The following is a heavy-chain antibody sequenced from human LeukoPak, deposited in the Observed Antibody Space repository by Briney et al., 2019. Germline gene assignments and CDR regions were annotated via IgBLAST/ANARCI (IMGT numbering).Heavy chain of an antibody. J-gene: IGHJ3*02. CDR2: ISGSGGST. V-gene: IGHV3-23*01. CDR3: AKDGGSGYDPDAFDI. Sequence: GGSLRLSCAASGFTLSSYAMSWVRQAPGKGLEWVSAISGSGGSTYYADSVKGRFTISRDNSKNTLYLQMNSLRAEDTAVYYCAKDGGSGYDPDAFDIWGQGTMVTVSS. CDR1: GFTLSSYA. D-gene: IGHD5-12*01.